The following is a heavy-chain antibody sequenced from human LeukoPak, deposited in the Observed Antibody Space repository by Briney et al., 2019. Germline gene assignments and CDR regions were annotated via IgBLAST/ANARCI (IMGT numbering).Heavy chain of an antibody. D-gene: IGHD1-26*01. V-gene: IGHV1-24*01. CDR1: GYTLTELS. J-gene: IGHJ4*02. Sequence: ASVKVSCKVSGYTLTELSMHWVRQAPGKGLEWMGGFDPEDGETIYAQKFQGRVTMTEDTSTDTAYMELSSLRSEDMAVYYCATGGRGGSYQDGNFDYWGQGTLVTVSS. CDR2: FDPEDGET. CDR3: ATGGRGGSYQDGNFDY.